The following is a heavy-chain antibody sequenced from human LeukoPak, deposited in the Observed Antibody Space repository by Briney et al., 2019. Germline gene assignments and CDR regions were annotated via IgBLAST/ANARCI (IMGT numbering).Heavy chain of an antibody. CDR2: INHSGST. CDR3: ARALSYYYYYMDV. V-gene: IGHV4-38-2*02. CDR1: GYSISSGYY. J-gene: IGHJ6*03. Sequence: SETLSLTCTVSGYSISSGYYWGWIRQPPGKGLEWIGEINHSGSTNYNPFLKSRVTISVDTSKNQFSLKLSSVTAADTAVYYCARALSYYYYYMDVWGKGTTVTVSS.